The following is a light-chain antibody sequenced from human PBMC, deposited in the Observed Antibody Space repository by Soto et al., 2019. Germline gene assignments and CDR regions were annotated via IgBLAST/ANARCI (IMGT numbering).Light chain of an antibody. CDR3: QHYGSSRT. J-gene: IGKJ1*01. Sequence: EIVFTQSPGTLSLSPGERATLSCRASQSVTSSYLAWYQQKPGQAPRLLISDASSRATGIPDRFSGSGSGTDFTLTISRLEPEDFAVYYCQHYGSSRTFGQGTKVEIK. CDR2: DAS. CDR1: QSVTSSY. V-gene: IGKV3-20*01.